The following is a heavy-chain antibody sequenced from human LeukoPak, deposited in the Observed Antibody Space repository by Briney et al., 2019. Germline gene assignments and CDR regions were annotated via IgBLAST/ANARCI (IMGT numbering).Heavy chain of an antibody. Sequence: GRSLRLSCAASGFTFSTYAMHWVRQAPGKGLEWVAVISYDGSNKDYADSVKGRFTISRDNSKDTLYLQMSSLRAEDTAVYYCASRRLWLQNGESAFDYWGQGTLVTVSS. CDR3: ASRRLWLQNGESAFDY. CDR2: ISYDGSNK. J-gene: IGHJ4*02. D-gene: IGHD5-18*01. V-gene: IGHV3-30-3*01. CDR1: GFTFSTYA.